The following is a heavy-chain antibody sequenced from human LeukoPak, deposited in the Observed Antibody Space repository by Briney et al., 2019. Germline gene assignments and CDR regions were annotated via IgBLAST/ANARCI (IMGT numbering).Heavy chain of an antibody. J-gene: IGHJ4*02. Sequence: PSETLSLTCTVSGYSISSGYYWGWIRQPPGKGLEWIGSIYHSGSTYYNPSLKSRVTISVDTSKNQFSLKLSSVTAADTAVYYCARAKPSIAAAGTIGYWGQGTLVTASS. D-gene: IGHD6-13*01. V-gene: IGHV4-38-2*02. CDR2: IYHSGST. CDR3: ARAKPSIAAAGTIGY. CDR1: GYSISSGYY.